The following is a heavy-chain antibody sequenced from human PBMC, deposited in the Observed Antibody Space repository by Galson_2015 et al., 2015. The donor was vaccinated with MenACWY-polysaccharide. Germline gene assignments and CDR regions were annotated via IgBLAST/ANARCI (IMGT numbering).Heavy chain of an antibody. D-gene: IGHD2-8*01. J-gene: IGHJ4*02. Sequence: SETLSLTCAVYGGSFSGYYWSWIRQPPGKGLEWIGEINHSGSTNYNPSLKSRVTISVDTSKNQFSLKLSSVTAADTAVYYCARGGGYCTNWGQGTLVTVSS. CDR3: ARGGGYCTN. CDR1: GGSFSGYY. V-gene: IGHV4-34*01. CDR2: INHSGST.